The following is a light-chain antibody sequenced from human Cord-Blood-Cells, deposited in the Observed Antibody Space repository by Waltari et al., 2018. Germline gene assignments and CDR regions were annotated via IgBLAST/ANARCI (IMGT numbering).Light chain of an antibody. Sequence: EIVLTQSPGTLSLSPGARATLSCRAGKRCSSSYLAWYQQKPGQAPRLHIYGASSRATGTPDRFSGSGSGTDFTLTISRLEPEDFAVYYCQQYGSSPDSFGQGTKLEI. CDR1: KRCSSSY. J-gene: IGKJ2*03. CDR3: QQYGSSPDS. CDR2: GAS. V-gene: IGKV3-20*01.